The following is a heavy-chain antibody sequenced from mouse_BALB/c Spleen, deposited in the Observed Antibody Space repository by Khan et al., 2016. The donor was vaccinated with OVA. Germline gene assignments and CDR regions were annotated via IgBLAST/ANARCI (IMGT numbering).Heavy chain of an antibody. D-gene: IGHD1-2*01. CDR3: GSWGGYGFNY. CDR1: GYSFSRSW. J-gene: IGHJ3*01. Sequence: QVQLKQSGAELVRPGSSVKISCKASGYSFSRSWMNWVKQRPGQGLEWIGQSYPGNGDSNYNEKFKGKATLTADKSSSTAYLQLNSLTSEDSAVYFCGSWGGYGFNYRGQGTLVNVSS. CDR2: SYPGNGDS. V-gene: IGHV1-80*01.